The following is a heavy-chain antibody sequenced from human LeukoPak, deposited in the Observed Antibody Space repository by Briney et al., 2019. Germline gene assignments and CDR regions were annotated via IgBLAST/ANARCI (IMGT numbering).Heavy chain of an antibody. Sequence: PSETLSLTCTVSGGSISSGGYYWSWIRQPPGKGLEWIGYIYHSGSTYYNPSLKSRVTISVDRSKNQFSLRLSSVTAADTAMYYCARSTAKGFYGMDVWGQGTTVTVSS. J-gene: IGHJ6*02. CDR1: GGSISSGGYY. D-gene: IGHD5/OR15-5a*01. CDR2: IYHSGST. CDR3: ARSTAKGFYGMDV. V-gene: IGHV4-30-2*01.